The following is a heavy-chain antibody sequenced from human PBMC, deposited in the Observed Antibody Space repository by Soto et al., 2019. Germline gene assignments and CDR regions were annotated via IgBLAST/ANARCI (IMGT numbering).Heavy chain of an antibody. CDR3: ANLAPCQSDTCYSRPLDY. D-gene: IGHD2-15*01. V-gene: IGHV1-18*01. J-gene: IGHJ4*02. Sequence: QVQLLQSGAEVKKPGASVKVSCRASGYTFATSGIGWVRQAPGQGLEWMGWITPYNGNTNYAQNVQGRMTMTTDTSTGTAYMEMRGLRSDDTAVYYCANLAPCQSDTCYSRPLDYWGQGTLVTVSS. CDR2: ITPYNGNT. CDR1: GYTFATSG.